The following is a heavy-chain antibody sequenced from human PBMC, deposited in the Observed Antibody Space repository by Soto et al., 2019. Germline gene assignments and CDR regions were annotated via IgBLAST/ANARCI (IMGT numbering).Heavy chain of an antibody. Sequence: SETLSLTCTVSGGSVSSGSYYWSWIRQPPGKGLAWIGNIYYSGSTNYNPSLKSRVTISVDTSKNQFSLKLSSVTTADTAVYYCARDSPYSGSYYLDYWGQGTLVTVSS. V-gene: IGHV4-61*01. J-gene: IGHJ4*02. CDR2: IYYSGST. CDR3: ARDSPYSGSYYLDY. CDR1: GGSVSSGSYY. D-gene: IGHD1-26*01.